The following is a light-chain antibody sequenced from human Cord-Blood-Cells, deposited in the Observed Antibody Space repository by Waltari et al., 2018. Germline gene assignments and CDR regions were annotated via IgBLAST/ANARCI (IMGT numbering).Light chain of an antibody. V-gene: IGKV1-39*01. CDR2: AAS. J-gene: IGKJ2*01. CDR3: QQSYSTPPNT. Sequence: DIQMTKPPSSLSAHEGDRVTITCQASQSISSYLNWYQQKPGKAPKLLIYAASSLQSGVPSRFSGSGSGTDFTLTISSLQPEDFATYYCQQSYSTPPNTFGQGTKLEIK. CDR1: QSISSY.